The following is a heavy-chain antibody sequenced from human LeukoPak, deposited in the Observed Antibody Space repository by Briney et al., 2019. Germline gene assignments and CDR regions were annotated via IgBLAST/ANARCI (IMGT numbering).Heavy chain of an antibody. CDR1: GYTFTSYG. J-gene: IGHJ4*02. CDR2: ISAYNGNT. V-gene: IGHV1-18*01. CDR3: ARYYDFWSGYYPLDY. D-gene: IGHD3-3*01. Sequence: ASVKVSCKASGYTFTSYGISWVRQAPGQGLEWMGWISAYNGNTNYAQKLQGRVTMTTDTSTSTACMELRSLRSDDTAVYYCARYYDFWSGYYPLDYWGQGTLVTVSS.